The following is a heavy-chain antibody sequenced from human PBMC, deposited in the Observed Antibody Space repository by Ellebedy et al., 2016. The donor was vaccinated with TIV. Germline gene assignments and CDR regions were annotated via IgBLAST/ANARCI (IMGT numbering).Heavy chain of an antibody. CDR2: ISGSGGST. CDR1: GFTFSSYA. Sequence: GESLKISCAASGFTFSSYAMSWVRQAPGKGLEWVSAISGSGGSTYYADSVKGWFTISRDNSKNTLYLQMNSLRAEDTAVYYCAKDRAATGDYWGQGTLVTVSS. J-gene: IGHJ4*02. V-gene: IGHV3-23*01. CDR3: AKDRAATGDY. D-gene: IGHD6-25*01.